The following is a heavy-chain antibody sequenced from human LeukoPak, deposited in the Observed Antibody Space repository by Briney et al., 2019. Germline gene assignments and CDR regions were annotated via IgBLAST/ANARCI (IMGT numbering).Heavy chain of an antibody. CDR3: LIVATNDAFDI. CDR2: INPSGGST. V-gene: IGHV1-46*01. J-gene: IGHJ3*02. D-gene: IGHD5-12*01. Sequence: ASVKVSCKASGYTFTSYYMHWVRQAPGQGLEWMGIINPSGGSTSYAQKFQGRVTMTRDTPTSTVYMELRSLRSDDTAVYYCLIVATNDAFDIWGQGTMVTVSS. CDR1: GYTFTSYY.